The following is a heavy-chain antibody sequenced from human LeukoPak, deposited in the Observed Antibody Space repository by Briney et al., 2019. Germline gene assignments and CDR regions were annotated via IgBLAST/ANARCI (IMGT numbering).Heavy chain of an antibody. CDR3: ARVALWFGAATRDYYYGTDV. CDR2: IIPIFGTT. CDR1: GGTFSSYA. D-gene: IGHD3-10*01. J-gene: IGHJ6*02. V-gene: IGHV1-69*13. Sequence: GASVKVSCKASGGTFSSYAISWVRQAPGQGLEWMGGIIPIFGTTNYAQKFQGRVTITADEPTSTAYMELSSLRSEDTAVYYCARVALWFGAATRDYYYGTDVWGQGTTVTVSS.